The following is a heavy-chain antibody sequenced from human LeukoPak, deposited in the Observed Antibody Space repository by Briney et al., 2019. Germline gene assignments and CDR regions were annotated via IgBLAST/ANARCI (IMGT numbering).Heavy chain of an antibody. CDR2: ISYDGSNK. Sequence: PGGSLRLSCAASGFTFSNYAMHWVRQAPGKGLEWVAVISYDGSNKYYADSVKGRFTISRDDSKDTLYLQMNSLNTEDTAMYYCTTRSPARYCSDGACYSSADYWGQGTLVTVSS. CDR3: TTRSPARYCSDGACYSSADY. CDR1: GFTFSNYA. J-gene: IGHJ4*02. D-gene: IGHD2-15*01. V-gene: IGHV3-30-3*01.